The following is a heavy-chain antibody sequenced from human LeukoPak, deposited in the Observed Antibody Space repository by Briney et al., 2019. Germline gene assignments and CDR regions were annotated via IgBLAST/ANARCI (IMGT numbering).Heavy chain of an antibody. D-gene: IGHD3/OR15-3a*01. CDR2: IYYSGNT. V-gene: IGHV4-39*01. CDR3: ARQAGSGLFILP. J-gene: IGHJ4*02. CDR1: GVSISSSNSY. Sequence: SETLSLTCTVSGVSISSSNSYWGWIRQPPGKGLEWIGSIYYSGNTYYNASLKSQVSISIDTSKNQFSLRLTSVTAADTAVYYCARQAGSGLFILPGGQGTLVTVSS.